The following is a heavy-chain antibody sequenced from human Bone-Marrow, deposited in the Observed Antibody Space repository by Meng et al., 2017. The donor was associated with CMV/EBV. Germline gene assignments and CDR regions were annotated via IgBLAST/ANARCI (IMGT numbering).Heavy chain of an antibody. CDR2: FDPEDGET. CDR3: ATDQSRVRYSSSTYYYYGMDV. V-gene: IGHV1-24*01. CDR1: GYTLTELS. D-gene: IGHD6-6*01. J-gene: IGHJ6*02. Sequence: ASVKVSCKVSGYTLTELSKHWVRKAPGKGPECMGGFDPEDGETIYAQKFQGRVTMTEDTSTDTAYRALSSLRSEDTAVYYCATDQSRVRYSSSTYYYYGMDVWDQGTTVPVSS.